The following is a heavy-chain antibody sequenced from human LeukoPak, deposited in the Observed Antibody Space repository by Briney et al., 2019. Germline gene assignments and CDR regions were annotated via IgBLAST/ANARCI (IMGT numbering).Heavy chain of an antibody. Sequence: PSETLSLTCTVSGGSISSSSYYWGWIRQPPGKGLEWIGSIYYSGSTYYNPSLKSRVTISVDTSKNQSSLKLSSVTAADTAVYYCARLSWSSLDYWGQGTLVTVSS. J-gene: IGHJ4*02. V-gene: IGHV4-39*01. CDR2: IYYSGST. D-gene: IGHD2-8*02. CDR3: ARLSWSSLDY. CDR1: GGSISSSSYY.